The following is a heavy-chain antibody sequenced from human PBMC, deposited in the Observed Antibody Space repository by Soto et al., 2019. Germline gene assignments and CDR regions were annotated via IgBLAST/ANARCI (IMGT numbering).Heavy chain of an antibody. Sequence: QVQLQQWGAGLLKPSETLSLTCAVYGGSFSGYYWSWIRQPPGKGMEWIGEINHSGSTNYNPSLKSRVTISVDTSKNQFSLKLSSVTAAETAVYYCARGSSGYDTVTTPTSRFDYWGQGTLVTVSS. J-gene: IGHJ4*02. V-gene: IGHV4-34*01. D-gene: IGHD4-17*01. CDR1: GGSFSGYY. CDR3: ARGSSGYDTVTTPTSRFDY. CDR2: INHSGST.